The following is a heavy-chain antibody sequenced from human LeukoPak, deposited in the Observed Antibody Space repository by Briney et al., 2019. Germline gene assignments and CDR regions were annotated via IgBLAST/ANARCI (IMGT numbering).Heavy chain of an antibody. CDR3: VRDGSGAFDI. V-gene: IGHV3-11*01. D-gene: IGHD2-15*01. CDR2: MSNSGATI. J-gene: IGHJ3*02. Sequence: GGSLRLSCAASGFTFSDYYMSWVRQAPGKGLEWVSYMSNSGATIYYADSVKGRFTISRDNAKNSLYLQMNSLRAEDTAVYYCVRDGSGAFDIWGQGTKVTDSS. CDR1: GFTFSDYY.